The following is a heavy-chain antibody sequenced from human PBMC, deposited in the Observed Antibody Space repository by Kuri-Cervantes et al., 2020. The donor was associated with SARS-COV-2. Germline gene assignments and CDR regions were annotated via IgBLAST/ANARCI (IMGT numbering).Heavy chain of an antibody. J-gene: IGHJ6*02. CDR1: GFTFSSYA. CDR3: AKDYGSDGMDV. V-gene: IGHV3-9*01. D-gene: IGHD3-10*01. CDR2: ISWNSGSI. Sequence: SLKISCAASGFTFSSYAMHWVRQAPGKGLEWVSGISWNSGSIGYADSVKGRFTISRDNAKNSLYLQMNSLRAEDTALYYCAKDYGSDGMDVWGQGTTVTVSS.